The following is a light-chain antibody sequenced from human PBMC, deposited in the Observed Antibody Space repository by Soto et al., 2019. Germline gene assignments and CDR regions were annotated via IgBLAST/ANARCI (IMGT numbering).Light chain of an antibody. CDR1: SGHSSYI. J-gene: IGLJ3*02. V-gene: IGLV4-60*02. Sequence: QLVLTQSSSASASLGPSVKLTCTLSSGHSSYIIAWHQQQPGKAPRYLMKLEGSGSYNKGSGVPDRFSGSSSGADRYLTISNLQFEDEADYYCETWDSYTRVFGGGTKLTVL. CDR2: LEGSGSY. CDR3: ETWDSYTRV.